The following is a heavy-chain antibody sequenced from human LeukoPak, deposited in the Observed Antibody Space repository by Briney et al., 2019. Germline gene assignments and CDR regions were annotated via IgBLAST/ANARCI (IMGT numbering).Heavy chain of an antibody. D-gene: IGHD2-15*01. J-gene: IGHJ6*03. CDR3: ARDSIAKTYYYMDV. Sequence: GGSLRLSCEASGFTFTTYSMTWVRQAPGKGLEWVSIISSGSSAIFSADALKGRFTISRDNAKNSLYLQMNSLRAEDTAVYYCARDSIAKTYYYMDVWGKGTTVTISS. CDR1: GFTFTTYS. CDR2: ISSGSSAI. V-gene: IGHV3-21*01.